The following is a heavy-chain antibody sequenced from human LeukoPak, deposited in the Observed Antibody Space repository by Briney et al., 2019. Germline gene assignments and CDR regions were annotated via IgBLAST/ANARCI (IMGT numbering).Heavy chain of an antibody. Sequence: SETLSLTCTVAGGSITSISSSPYYWSWIRQHPGKGLEWIGYIYYSGSTYYNPSLKSRVTISVDTSKNQFSLKLSSVTAADTAVYYCARGDTAMVTLPLAYWGQGTLVTVSS. CDR3: ARGDTAMVTLPLAY. V-gene: IGHV4-31*03. CDR1: GGSITSISSSPYY. J-gene: IGHJ4*02. CDR2: IYYSGST. D-gene: IGHD5-18*01.